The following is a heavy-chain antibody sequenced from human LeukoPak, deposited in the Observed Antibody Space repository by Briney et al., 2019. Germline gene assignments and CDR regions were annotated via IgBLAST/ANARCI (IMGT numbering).Heavy chain of an antibody. Sequence: ASVKVSCKASGYTFTGYYMHWVRQAPGQGLEWMGWINPNSGGTNYAQKFQGRVTMTRDTSISTAYMELSRLRSDDTAVYYCAKGDLWFGEGGWFDPWGQGTLVTVSS. D-gene: IGHD3-10*01. J-gene: IGHJ5*02. CDR1: GYTFTGYY. CDR3: AKGDLWFGEGGWFDP. V-gene: IGHV1-2*02. CDR2: INPNSGGT.